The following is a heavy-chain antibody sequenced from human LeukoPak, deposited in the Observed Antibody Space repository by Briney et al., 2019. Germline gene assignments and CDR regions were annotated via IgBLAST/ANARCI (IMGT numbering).Heavy chain of an antibody. J-gene: IGHJ2*01. CDR1: GYTFTSYY. V-gene: IGHV1-46*01. CDR3: ARAPPFRRSFDL. D-gene: IGHD2/OR15-2a*01. Sequence: ASVKVSCKASGYTFTSYYMHWVRQAPGQGLEWMGIINPSGGSTSYAQKFQGRVTMTRDTSTSTVYMELSSLRSEDTDVYYCARAPPFRRSFDLWGRGTLVTVSS. CDR2: INPSGGST.